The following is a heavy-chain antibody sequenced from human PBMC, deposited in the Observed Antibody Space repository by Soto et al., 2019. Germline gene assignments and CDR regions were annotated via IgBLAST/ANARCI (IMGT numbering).Heavy chain of an antibody. D-gene: IGHD4-17*01. Sequence: QVQLVESGGGVVQPGRSLRLSCAASEFNFKNYAMHWVRQAPGKGLEWVTLISEDGSKKYFAESVKGRFTVSRDNSKNTVFLQMNSLTTEATAVYYCVKPAHPATVTLYYFDYWGQGTLVTVSS. V-gene: IGHV3-30*18. CDR1: EFNFKNYA. CDR2: ISEDGSKK. J-gene: IGHJ4*02. CDR3: VKPAHPATVTLYYFDY.